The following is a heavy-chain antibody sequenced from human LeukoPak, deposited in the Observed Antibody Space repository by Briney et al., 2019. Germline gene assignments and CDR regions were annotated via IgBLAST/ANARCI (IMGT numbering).Heavy chain of an antibody. J-gene: IGHJ4*02. CDR1: GFTFSSFS. V-gene: IGHV3-48*04. CDR3: ARHNYYQFDY. D-gene: IGHD1-1*01. CDR2: ITSSSSST. Sequence: GGSLRLSCAASGFTFSSFSMNWVRQAPGKGLEWISYITSSSSSTYYADSVKGRFTISRDNAKNSLYLQMNTLRAEDTAVYFCARHNYYQFDYWGQGTLVTASS.